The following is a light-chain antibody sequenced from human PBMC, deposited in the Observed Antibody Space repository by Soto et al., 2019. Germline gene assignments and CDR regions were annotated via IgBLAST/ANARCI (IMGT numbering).Light chain of an antibody. J-gene: IGKJ3*01. CDR1: QTIRSSY. V-gene: IGKV3-20*01. CDR2: GAS. Sequence: EIVLMQSPGILSLSPGERATLSCRASQTIRSSYLAWYQQQPGQAPRLLIYGASSRATGIPDRFSGSGSGTDFTFTISILEPEDFAVYYCQPYGSLPFTFGPGTKVDIK. CDR3: QPYGSLPFT.